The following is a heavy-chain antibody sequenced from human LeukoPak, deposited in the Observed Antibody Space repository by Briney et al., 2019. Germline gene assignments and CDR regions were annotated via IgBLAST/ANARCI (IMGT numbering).Heavy chain of an antibody. D-gene: IGHD3-22*01. J-gene: IGHJ4*02. CDR1: GYTFTTYG. CDR2: ISAYNGNT. V-gene: IGHV1-18*01. CDR3: AADRYDSSGYYHFDY. Sequence: ASVKVSFTASGYTFTTYGISWVRQAPGQGLEWMGWISAYNGNTNHAQKLQGRVTMTTDTSTSTAYMELSSLRSEDTAVYYCAADRYDSSGYYHFDYWGQGTLVTVSS.